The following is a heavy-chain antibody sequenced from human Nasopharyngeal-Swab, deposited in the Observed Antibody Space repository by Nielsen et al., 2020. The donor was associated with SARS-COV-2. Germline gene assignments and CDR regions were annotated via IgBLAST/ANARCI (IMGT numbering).Heavy chain of an antibody. Sequence: GEFLKISCAASGFTFSEYYMSWIRQAPGKGLEWISDIRSSGSITHYADSMKGRFTISRDNAKKSLYLQMNSLRAEDTAVYYFVLGVETIHHWGQGSLVTVSS. D-gene: IGHD5-24*01. V-gene: IGHV3-11*04. J-gene: IGHJ1*01. CDR1: GFTFSEYY. CDR2: IRSSGSIT. CDR3: VLGVETIHH.